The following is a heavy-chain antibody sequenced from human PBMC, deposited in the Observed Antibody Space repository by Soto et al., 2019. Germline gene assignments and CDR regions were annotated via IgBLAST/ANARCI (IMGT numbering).Heavy chain of an antibody. CDR1: GGTFNTYA. V-gene: IGHV1-69*19. D-gene: IGHD3-10*01. CDR2: ISPMFGAA. Sequence: QVQLVQSGAEMKKPGSSVKVSRQSSGGTFNTYAMNWVRQAPGQGPEWMGDISPMFGAANYAPKFQGRVTITADESTVTSYMQLSSLTSEDTALYFCAREVQVHTPAFVYWGQGTLVTVSS. CDR3: AREVQVHTPAFVY. J-gene: IGHJ4*02.